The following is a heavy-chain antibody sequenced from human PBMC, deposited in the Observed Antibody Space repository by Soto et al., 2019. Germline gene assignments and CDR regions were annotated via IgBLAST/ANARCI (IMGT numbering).Heavy chain of an antibody. J-gene: IGHJ6*02. CDR2: MNPNSGNT. D-gene: IGHD3-10*01. CDR1: GYTFTSYD. Sequence: ASGKVSCKASGYTFTSYDINWVRQATGQGLEWMGWMNPNSGNTGYAQKFQGRVTMTRNTSISTAYMELSSLRSEDTAVYYCAREGSYGSGSYYSYYGMDVWGQGTTVTVSS. CDR3: AREGSYGSGSYYSYYGMDV. V-gene: IGHV1-8*01.